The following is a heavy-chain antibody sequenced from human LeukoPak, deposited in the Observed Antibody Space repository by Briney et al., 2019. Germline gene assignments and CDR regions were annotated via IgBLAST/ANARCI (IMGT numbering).Heavy chain of an antibody. J-gene: IGHJ4*02. V-gene: IGHV4-34*01. Sequence: MASETLSLTCAVYGGSFSGYYWSWIRQPPGKGLEWIGEINHSGSTNYNPSLKSRVTISVDTSKNQFSLKLSSVTAADTAVYYCARTPGLHSGSYSYDYWGQGTLVTVSS. CDR3: ARTPGLHSGSYSYDY. D-gene: IGHD1-26*01. CDR2: INHSGST. CDR1: GGSFSGYY.